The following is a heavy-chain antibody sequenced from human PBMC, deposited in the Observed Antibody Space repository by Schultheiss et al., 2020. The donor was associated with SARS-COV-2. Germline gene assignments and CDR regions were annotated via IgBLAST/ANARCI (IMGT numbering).Heavy chain of an antibody. Sequence: GGSLRLSCAASGFTFSSYGMHWVRQAPGKGLEWEAVIWYDGSNKYYADSVKGRFTISRDNSKNTLYLQMNSLRAEDTAVYYCARDRLSSSWDYYYYYGMDVWGQGTTVTVSS. V-gene: IGHV3-33*01. J-gene: IGHJ6*02. CDR3: ARDRLSSSWDYYYYYGMDV. CDR2: IWYDGSNK. D-gene: IGHD6-13*01. CDR1: GFTFSSYG.